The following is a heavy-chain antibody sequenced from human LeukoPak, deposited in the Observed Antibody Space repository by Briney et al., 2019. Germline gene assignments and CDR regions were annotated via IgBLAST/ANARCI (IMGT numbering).Heavy chain of an antibody. V-gene: IGHV1-2*02. CDR2: INPNSGGT. CDR1: GYTFTGYY. J-gene: IGHJ4*02. Sequence: ASVKVSCKASGYTFTGYYMHWVRQAPGQGLEWMGWINPNSGGTNYAQKFQGRVTMTRDTSISTAYMELSRLRSDDTAVYYCARVSYGGNSVVDYLGQGTLVTVSS. D-gene: IGHD4-23*01. CDR3: ARVSYGGNSVVDY.